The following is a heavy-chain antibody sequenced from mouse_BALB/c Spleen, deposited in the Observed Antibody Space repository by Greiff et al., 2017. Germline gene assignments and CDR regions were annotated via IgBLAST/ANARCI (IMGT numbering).Heavy chain of an antibody. CDR2: ISSGGSYT. J-gene: IGHJ4*01. CDR1: GFTFSSYA. V-gene: IGHV5-9-4*01. D-gene: IGHD1-1*01. Sequence: EVQLVESGGGLVKPGGSLKLSCAASGFTFSSYAMSWVRQSPEKRLEWVAEISSGGSYTYYPDTVTGRFTISRDNAKNTLYLEMSSLRSEDTAMYYCAKGGLVASYYAMDYWGQGTSVTVSS. CDR3: AKGGLVASYYAMDY.